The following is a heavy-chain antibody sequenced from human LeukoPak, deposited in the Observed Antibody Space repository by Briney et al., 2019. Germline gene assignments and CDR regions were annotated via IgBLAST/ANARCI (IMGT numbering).Heavy chain of an antibody. CDR1: GGSISSGDYY. CDR2: IYYSGST. V-gene: IGHV4-30-4*01. Sequence: SETLSLTCTVSGGSISSGDYYWSWIRQPPGKGLEWIGYIYYSGSTYYNPSLKSRVTISVDTSKNQFSLKLSSVTAADTAVYYCARKNIVATIAAFDIWGQGTMVTVSS. J-gene: IGHJ3*02. CDR3: ARKNIVATIAAFDI. D-gene: IGHD5-12*01.